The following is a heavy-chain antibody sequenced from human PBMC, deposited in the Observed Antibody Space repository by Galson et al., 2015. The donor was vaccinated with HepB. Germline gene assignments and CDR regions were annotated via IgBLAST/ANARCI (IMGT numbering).Heavy chain of an antibody. Sequence: SVKVSCKASGYTFTSYDINWVRQATGQGLEWMGWMNPNSGNTGYAQKFQGRVTMTRNTSISTAYMELSSLRSEDTAVYYCAVWRDYYDSSGYLHAFDIWGQGTMVTVSS. CDR3: AVWRDYYDSSGYLHAFDI. J-gene: IGHJ3*02. CDR1: GYTFTSYD. CDR2: MNPNSGNT. V-gene: IGHV1-8*01. D-gene: IGHD3-22*01.